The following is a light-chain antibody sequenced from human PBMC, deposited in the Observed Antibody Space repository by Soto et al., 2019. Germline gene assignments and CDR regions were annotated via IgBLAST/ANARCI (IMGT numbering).Light chain of an antibody. CDR2: AAF. V-gene: IGKV1-9*01. CDR3: QQLNSYPLT. Sequence: DIQLTQSPSFVSASVGDRITITCRPSQDITNHLAWYQQKPGKAPNLLIYAAFTLHRGVPSRFSGSGSGADFTLTISSLQPEDLATYYCQQLNSYPLTFGGGTKVEI. J-gene: IGKJ4*01. CDR1: QDITNH.